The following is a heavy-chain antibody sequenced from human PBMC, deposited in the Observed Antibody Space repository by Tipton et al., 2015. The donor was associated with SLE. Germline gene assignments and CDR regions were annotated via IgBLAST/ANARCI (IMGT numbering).Heavy chain of an antibody. V-gene: IGHV3-74*01. Sequence: SLRLSCAASGFTFSSYWMHWVRQAPGKGLVWVSRINSDGSSTSHADSVKGRFTISRDNAKNTLYLQMNSLRAEDTAVYYCANALYSSGSSMDVWGQGTTVTVSS. CDR2: INSDGSST. D-gene: IGHD6-19*01. CDR3: ANALYSSGSSMDV. CDR1: GFTFSSYW. J-gene: IGHJ6*02.